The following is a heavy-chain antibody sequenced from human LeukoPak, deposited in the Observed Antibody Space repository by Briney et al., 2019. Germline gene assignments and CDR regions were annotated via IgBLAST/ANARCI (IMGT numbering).Heavy chain of an antibody. Sequence: GGSLRLSCAASGFTFSTYDMHWVRQATGKGLEWVSGINPAGDTYYPGSVKGRFTISREDAKNSFYLQMNSLRVGDTAVYYCARGDCSGGSCSSMDVWGQGTAVTVSS. CDR1: GFTFSTYD. D-gene: IGHD2-15*01. CDR2: INPAGDT. J-gene: IGHJ6*02. CDR3: ARGDCSGGSCSSMDV. V-gene: IGHV3-13*04.